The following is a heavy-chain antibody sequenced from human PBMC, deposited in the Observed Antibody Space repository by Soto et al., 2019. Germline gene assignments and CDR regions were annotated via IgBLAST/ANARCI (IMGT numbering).Heavy chain of an antibody. Sequence: QVPLVQSGAEVRKPGSSVKVSCKAPGGTFSTYIISWVRQAPGQGLEWMGGIIPIPDITNYAQKFQGRVTVTADRSTSTAYMELTSLKSEDTAVYYCARDRITTRGDAFDLWGQGTMVTVSS. CDR3: ARDRITTRGDAFDL. V-gene: IGHV1-69*08. CDR2: IIPIPDIT. CDR1: GGTFSTYI. J-gene: IGHJ3*01. D-gene: IGHD3-3*01.